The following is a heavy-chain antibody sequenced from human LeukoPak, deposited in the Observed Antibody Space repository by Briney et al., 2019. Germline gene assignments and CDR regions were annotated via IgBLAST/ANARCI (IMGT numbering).Heavy chain of an antibody. CDR3: ARGVVAAAGQFDY. V-gene: IGHV3-48*02. CDR1: GFSISNYG. D-gene: IGHD6-13*01. J-gene: IGHJ4*02. Sequence: GGSLRLSCAGSGFSISNYGMNWVRQAPGKGLEWLSYIRSDSSTKYYADSVEGRFTISRDNAQNSLYLQMISLRDEDSGVYYCARGVVAAAGQFDYWGQGTLVTVSS. CDR2: IRSDSSTK.